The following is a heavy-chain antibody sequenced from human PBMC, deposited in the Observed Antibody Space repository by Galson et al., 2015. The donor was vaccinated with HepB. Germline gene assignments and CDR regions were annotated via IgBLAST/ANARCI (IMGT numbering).Heavy chain of an antibody. J-gene: IGHJ6*02. Sequence: SVKVSCKASGYTFTSYYMHWVRQAPGQGLEWMGIINPSGGSTSYAQKLQGRVTMTRDTSTSTVYMELSSLRSGDTAVYCCARFPPHDILTPYGMDVWGQGTTVTVSS. V-gene: IGHV1-46*04. D-gene: IGHD3-9*01. CDR2: INPSGGST. CDR3: ARFPPHDILTPYGMDV. CDR1: GYTFTSYY.